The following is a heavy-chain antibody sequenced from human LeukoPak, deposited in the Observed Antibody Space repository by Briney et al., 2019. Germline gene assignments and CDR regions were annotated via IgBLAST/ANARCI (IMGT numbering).Heavy chain of an antibody. V-gene: IGHV3-48*04. J-gene: IGHJ6*04. D-gene: IGHD3-10*02. CDR3: AELGITMIGGV. Sequence: GATLRLSCAASALIFSDYGMNCVRQAPGKGLEWVSYISSSGSTIYYADSVKGRFTISRDNAKNSLYLQMNSLRAEDTAVYYCAELGITMIGGVWGKGTTVTVSS. CDR1: ALIFSDYG. CDR2: ISSSGSTI.